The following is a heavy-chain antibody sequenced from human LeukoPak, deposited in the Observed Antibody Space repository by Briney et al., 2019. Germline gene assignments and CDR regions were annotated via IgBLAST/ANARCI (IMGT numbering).Heavy chain of an antibody. D-gene: IGHD3-3*01. CDR2: IYYSGST. CDR1: GGSISSSSYY. CDR3: ARATRFLEFYFDY. V-gene: IGHV4-61*05. Sequence: PSETLSLTCTVSGGSISSSSYYWGWIRQPPGKGLEWIGYIYYSGSTNYNPSLKSRVIISVDTSKNQFSLKLSSVTAADAAVYYCARATRFLEFYFDYWGQGTLVTVSS. J-gene: IGHJ4*02.